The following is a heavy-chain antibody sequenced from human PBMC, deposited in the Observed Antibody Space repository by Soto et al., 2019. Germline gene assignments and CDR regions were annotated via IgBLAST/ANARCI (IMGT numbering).Heavy chain of an antibody. J-gene: IGHJ4*02. CDR3: AKKVNSGPGSQYFDY. CDR2: FRTGGDDGTT. D-gene: IGHD3-10*01. CDR1: GFTFSSYS. V-gene: IGHV3-23*01. Sequence: GWSMRLSCAASGFTFSSYSMSWVRQAPGKGLEWVSGFRTGGDDGTTYYADSVKGRFTISRDNSKNTLFLQMNSLRAEDTAIYYCAKKVNSGPGSQYFDYWGQGTLVTVSS.